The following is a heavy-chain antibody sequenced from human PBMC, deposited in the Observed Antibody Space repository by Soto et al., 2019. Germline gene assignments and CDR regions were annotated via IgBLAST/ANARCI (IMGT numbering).Heavy chain of an antibody. CDR3: AREDTAVVTVYYGMDV. J-gene: IGHJ6*02. Sequence: QVQLVQSGAEVKKPGASVKVSCKASGYTFTSYDINWVRQATGQGLEWMGWMNPNSGNTGYAQKFQGRVTMTRNTSIRTGYMKRRRLRYKDTDVYYCAREDTAVVTVYYGMDVWGQGTTVTVSS. D-gene: IGHD5-18*01. CDR2: MNPNSGNT. V-gene: IGHV1-8*01. CDR1: GYTFTSYD.